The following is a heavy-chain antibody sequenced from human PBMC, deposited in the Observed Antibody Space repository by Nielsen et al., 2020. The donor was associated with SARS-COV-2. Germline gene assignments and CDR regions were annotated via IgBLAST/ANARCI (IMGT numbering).Heavy chain of an antibody. CDR2: ISWNSGSI. D-gene: IGHD1-14*01. J-gene: IGHJ4*02. V-gene: IGHV3-9*01. CDR3: AKASNRDLYFDY. CDR1: GFTFDDYA. Sequence: GGSLRLSCAASGFTFDDYARHWVRQAPGKGLEWVSGISWNSGSIGYADSVKGRFTISRDDAKNSLYLQMNSPRAEDTALYYSAKASNRDLYFDYWGQGTLVTVSS.